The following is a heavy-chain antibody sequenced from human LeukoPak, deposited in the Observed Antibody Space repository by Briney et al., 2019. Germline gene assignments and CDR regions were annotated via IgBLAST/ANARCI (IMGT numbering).Heavy chain of an antibody. Sequence: GGSLRLSCAASGFTFDDYAMHWVRHAPGKGLEWGSGISWNSGSIGYADSVKGRFTISRDNAKNSLYLQVNSLRAEDTALYYCAKGLYYDSSGYGDYFDYWGQGTLVTVSS. CDR2: ISWNSGSI. J-gene: IGHJ4*02. D-gene: IGHD3-22*01. CDR1: GFTFDDYA. V-gene: IGHV3-9*01. CDR3: AKGLYYDSSGYGDYFDY.